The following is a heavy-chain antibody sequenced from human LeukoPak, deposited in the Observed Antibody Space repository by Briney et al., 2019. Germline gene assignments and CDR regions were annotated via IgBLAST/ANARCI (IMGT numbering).Heavy chain of an antibody. CDR2: ISGSGGST. J-gene: IGHJ4*02. CDR3: AKDDYSSGYYSQNY. V-gene: IGHV3-23*01. Sequence: GGSLRLSCAASGFTFSSYAMSWVRQAPGKGLEWVSAISGSGGSTYYADSVKGRFTISRDNSKNTLYLQMNSLRAEDTAVYYCAKDDYSSGYYSQNYWGQGTLVTVSP. CDR1: GFTFSSYA. D-gene: IGHD3-22*01.